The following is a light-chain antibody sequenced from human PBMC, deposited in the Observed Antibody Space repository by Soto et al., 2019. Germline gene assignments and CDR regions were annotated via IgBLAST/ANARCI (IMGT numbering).Light chain of an antibody. CDR1: QSISSW. V-gene: IGKV1-5*03. CDR3: QQYNSYPWT. CDR2: KAS. Sequence: DIQMTQSPSTLSASVGDRVTITCRASQSISSWLAWYQQKPGKAPKVLIYKASSLESGVPSSFSGSGSGTEFTLTTSSLQPDDIATYYCQQYNSYPWTFGQGTKVEIK. J-gene: IGKJ1*01.